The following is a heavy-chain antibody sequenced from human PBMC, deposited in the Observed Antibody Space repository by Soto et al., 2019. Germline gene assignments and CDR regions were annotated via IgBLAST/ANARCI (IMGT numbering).Heavy chain of an antibody. CDR3: TINIVVVVAATPNWFDP. J-gene: IGHJ5*02. CDR2: IKQDGSEK. Sequence: EVQRVESGGGLVQPGGSLGLSCAASGFTFSSYWMSWFRQAPGKGLEWVANIKQDGSEKYYVDSVKGRFTISRDNAKNSLYLQMNSLRAEDTAVYYCTINIVVVVAATPNWFDPWGQGTLVTVSS. V-gene: IGHV3-7*01. CDR1: GFTFSSYW. D-gene: IGHD2-15*01.